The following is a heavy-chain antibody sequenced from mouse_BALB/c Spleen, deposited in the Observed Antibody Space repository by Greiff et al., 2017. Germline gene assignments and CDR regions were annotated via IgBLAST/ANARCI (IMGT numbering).Heavy chain of an antibody. CDR2: ISSGSSTI. D-gene: IGHD1-2*01. CDR3: ARRTTATSGISYAMDY. Sequence: EVQLVESGGGLVQPGGSRKLSCAASGFTFSSFGMHWVRQAPEKGLEWVAYISSGSSTIYYADTVKGRFTISRDNPKNTLFLQMTSLRSEDTAMYYCARRTTATSGISYAMDYWGQGTSVTVSS. J-gene: IGHJ4*01. V-gene: IGHV5-17*02. CDR1: GFTFSSFG.